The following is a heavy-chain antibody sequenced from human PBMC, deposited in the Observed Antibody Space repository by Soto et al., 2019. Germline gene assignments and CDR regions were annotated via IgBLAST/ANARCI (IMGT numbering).Heavy chain of an antibody. D-gene: IGHD4-17*01. J-gene: IGHJ5*02. CDR2: IYYSGST. Sequence: QVQLQESGPGLVKPSQTLSLTCTVSGGSISSGGYYWSWIRQHPGKGLEWIGYIYYSGSTYYNPSFKSRVTISVYTSKNQFSLKLSSVTAADTAVYYCARAYGDYGYKWFDPWGQGTLVTVSS. CDR1: GGSISSGGYY. CDR3: ARAYGDYGYKWFDP. V-gene: IGHV4-31*03.